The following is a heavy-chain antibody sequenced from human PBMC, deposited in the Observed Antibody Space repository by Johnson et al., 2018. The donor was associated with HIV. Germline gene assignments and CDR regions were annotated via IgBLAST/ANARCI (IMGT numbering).Heavy chain of an antibody. CDR2: ISYDGSNK. D-gene: IGHD1-26*01. V-gene: IGHV3-30-3*01. Sequence: QVQLVESGGGVVQPGKSLRLSCAASGFTFSSYAMYWVRQAPGKGLEWVAVISYDGSNKYYADSVKGRFTISRDNSKNTLFLQMNSLRPEDTAVYYCAKDRDIKGASTGFDIWGQGTMVTVSS. CDR3: AKDRDIKGASTGFDI. J-gene: IGHJ3*02. CDR1: GFTFSSYA.